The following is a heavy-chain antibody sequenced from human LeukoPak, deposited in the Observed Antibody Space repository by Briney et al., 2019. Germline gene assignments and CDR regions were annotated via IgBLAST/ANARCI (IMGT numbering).Heavy chain of an antibody. CDR2: ISYDGSNK. D-gene: IGHD2-2*01. J-gene: IGHJ2*01. CDR1: GFTFSSYS. V-gene: IGHV3-30*03. Sequence: GGSLRLSCAASGFTFSSYSMHWVRQAPGKGLEWVAVISYDGSNKYYADSVKGRFTISRDNSKNTLYLQMNSLRAEDTAVYYCARDPRYCSSTSCYRYWYFDLWGRGTLVTVSS. CDR3: ARDPRYCSSTSCYRYWYFDL.